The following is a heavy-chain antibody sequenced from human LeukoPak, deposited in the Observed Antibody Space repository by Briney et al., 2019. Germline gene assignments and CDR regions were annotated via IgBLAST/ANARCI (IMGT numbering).Heavy chain of an antibody. CDR3: ARGVYQGLPSTFIGRVYFQH. CDR2: INHSGST. D-gene: IGHD3-16*01. V-gene: IGHV4-34*01. Sequence: SETLSLTCAVYGGSFSGYYWSWIRQPPGKGLEWIGEINHSGSTNYNPSLKSRVTISVDTSKNQFSLKLSSVTAADTAVYYCARGVYQGLPSTFIGRVYFQHWGQGTLVTVSS. J-gene: IGHJ1*01. CDR1: GGSFSGYY.